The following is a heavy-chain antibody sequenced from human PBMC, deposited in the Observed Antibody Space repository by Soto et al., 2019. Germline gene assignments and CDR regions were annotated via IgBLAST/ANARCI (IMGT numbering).Heavy chain of an antibody. V-gene: IGHV4-39*01. CDR1: GGSISSSSYY. J-gene: IGHJ4*02. CDR2: IYYSGST. D-gene: IGHD7-27*01. Sequence: QLQLQESGPGLVKPSETLSLTCTVSGGSISSSSYYWGWIRQPPGKGLEWIGSIYYSGSTYYNPSLKSRVTISVDTSKNQFSLKLSSVTAADTAVYYCARQLRGKGWGSFDYWGQGTLVTVSS. CDR3: ARQLRGKGWGSFDY.